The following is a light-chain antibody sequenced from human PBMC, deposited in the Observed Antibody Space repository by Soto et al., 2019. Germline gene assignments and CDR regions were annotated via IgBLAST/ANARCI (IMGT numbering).Light chain of an antibody. J-gene: IGKJ5*01. CDR1: QSVSTY. Sequence: EIVLTQSPATLSLSPGERATLSCRASQSVSTYLAWYRQKPGQAPRLLIYGASTRATVIPDRFSGSGSGTDFTLTINRLEPEDFAVYYCQQRSNWPPITFGQGTRLEIK. V-gene: IGKV3-11*01. CDR3: QQRSNWPPIT. CDR2: GAS.